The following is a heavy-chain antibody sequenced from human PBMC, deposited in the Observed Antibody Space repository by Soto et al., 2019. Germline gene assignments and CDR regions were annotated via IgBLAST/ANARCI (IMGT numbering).Heavy chain of an antibody. V-gene: IGHV4-30-4*01. D-gene: IGHD3-16*01. CDR1: GGSISSGDYY. J-gene: IGHJ4*02. CDR3: ARAVGGDGYNFDY. Sequence: QVQLQESGPGLVKPSQTLSLTCTVSGGSISSGDYYWSWIRQPPGKGLEWIGYIYYSGSIYYNPYLKSRVTISVDTSKNQFSLKLSSVTAADTSVYYCARAVGGDGYNFDYWGQGTLVTVSS. CDR2: IYYSGSI.